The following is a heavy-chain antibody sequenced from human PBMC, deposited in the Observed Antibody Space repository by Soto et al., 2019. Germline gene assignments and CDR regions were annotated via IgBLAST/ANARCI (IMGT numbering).Heavy chain of an antibody. J-gene: IGHJ5*02. CDR2: SYYSGST. CDR1: GGSISSSSYY. CDR3: ARSTYYDSSGRNWFDP. V-gene: IGHV4-39*01. Sequence: SETLSLTCTVSGGSISSSSYYWGWIRQPPGKGLEWIGSSYYSGSTYYNPSLRSRVTLSVDTSKNQFSLKLSSVTAADTAVYYCARSTYYDSSGRNWFDPWGQGTLVTVSS. D-gene: IGHD3-22*01.